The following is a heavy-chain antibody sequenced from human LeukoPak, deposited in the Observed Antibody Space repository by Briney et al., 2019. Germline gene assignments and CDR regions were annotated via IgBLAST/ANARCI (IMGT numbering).Heavy chain of an antibody. J-gene: IGHJ4*02. Sequence: PGGSLRLSCAASGFTFSTYAVNWVRQAPGKGLEWVSTISGSGDSKYYADSGKGRFTISRDNSKDTLYLQMSSVRVDDTAEYYCARDRGRYYDSRGFYWGYYFDSWGQGILVTVST. CDR3: ARDRGRYYDSRGFYWGYYFDS. V-gene: IGHV3-23*01. CDR1: GFTFSTYA. CDR2: ISGSGDSK. D-gene: IGHD3-22*01.